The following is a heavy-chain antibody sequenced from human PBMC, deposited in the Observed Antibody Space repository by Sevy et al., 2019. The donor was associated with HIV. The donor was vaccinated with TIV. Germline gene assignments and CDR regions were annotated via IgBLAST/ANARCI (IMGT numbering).Heavy chain of an antibody. V-gene: IGHV3-23*01. J-gene: IGHJ6*03. CDR3: AKDRRRPVVVPAAMVMDV. Sequence: GGSLRLSCAASGFTFSSYAMSWVRQAPGKGLEWVSAISGSGGSTYYADSVKGRFTISGDNSKNTLYLQMNSLRAEDTAVYYCAKDRRRPVVVPAAMVMDVWGKGTTVTVSS. CDR2: ISGSGGST. CDR1: GFTFSSYA. D-gene: IGHD2-2*01.